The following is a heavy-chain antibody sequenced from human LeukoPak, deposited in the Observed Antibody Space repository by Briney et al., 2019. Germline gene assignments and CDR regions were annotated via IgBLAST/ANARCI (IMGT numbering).Heavy chain of an antibody. CDR2: ISSSSSTI. J-gene: IGHJ6*02. CDR3: ARVGSRADYGDSRYYYYYYGMDV. CDR1: GFTFSSYS. D-gene: IGHD4-17*01. V-gene: IGHV3-48*01. Sequence: GGSLRLSCAASGFTFSSYSMNWVRQAPGKGLEWVSSISSSSSTIYYADSVKGRFTISRDNAKNSLYLQMNSLRAEDTAVYYCARVGSRADYGDSRYYYYYYGMDVWGRGTTVTVSS.